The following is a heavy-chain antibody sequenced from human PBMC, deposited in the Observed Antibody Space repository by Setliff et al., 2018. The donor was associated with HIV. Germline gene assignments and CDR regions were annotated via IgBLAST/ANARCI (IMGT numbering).Heavy chain of an antibody. D-gene: IGHD3-10*01. J-gene: IGHJ4*02. CDR1: EFTVSSNY. CDR2: IYSAGST. CDR3: ARRQAYGENFDS. Sequence: GGSLRLSCAASEFTVSSNYMSWVRQAPGKGLEWVSVIYSAGSTYYADSVKGRFTISRDSSKNTLYLQLNSLRAEDTAVYYCARRQAYGENFDSWGQGTLVTVSS. V-gene: IGHV3-66*01.